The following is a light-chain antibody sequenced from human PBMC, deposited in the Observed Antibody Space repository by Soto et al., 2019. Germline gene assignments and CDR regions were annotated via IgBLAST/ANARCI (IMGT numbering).Light chain of an antibody. CDR2: AAF. Sequence: AIQMTQSPSSLSASVGDRVSITCRASQGIGSDLGWYQQKPGKAPKLLIYAAFSLHSGVPSRFSGSGSGTDFTLTITSLQPEDFATYFCLQDNSYPYTFGPGTKLEIK. V-gene: IGKV1-6*01. CDR3: LQDNSYPYT. CDR1: QGIGSD. J-gene: IGKJ2*01.